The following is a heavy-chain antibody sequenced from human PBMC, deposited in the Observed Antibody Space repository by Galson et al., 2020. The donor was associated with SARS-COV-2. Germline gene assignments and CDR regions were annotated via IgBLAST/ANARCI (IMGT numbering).Heavy chain of an antibody. Sequence: KMSGPTLVKPTQTLTLTCTFSGFSLSTSGVGVGWIRQPPGQALEWLALIYWDDDKRYSPSLKSRLTITKDTSKNQVVLTMTNMDPVDTATYYCAHSFYDTAMASWFDYWGQGTLVTVSS. CDR1: GFSLSTSGVG. V-gene: IGHV2-5*02. CDR3: AHSFYDTAMASWFDY. CDR2: IYWDDDK. D-gene: IGHD5-18*01. J-gene: IGHJ4*02.